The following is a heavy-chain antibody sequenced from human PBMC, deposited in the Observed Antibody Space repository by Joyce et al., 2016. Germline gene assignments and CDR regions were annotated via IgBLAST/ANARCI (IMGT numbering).Heavy chain of an antibody. Sequence: EVQLVQSGAEVKKPGATVKISCKVSGYTFTDYYMHWVKQAPGKGLEWRGLFEPKDGETLYAEKFQGRVTVTAGTSTDTAYMELSSLRSEDTAVYYCATVDYYYGSGTPRDYYYYMDVWGKGTTVTVSS. CDR3: ATVDYYYGSGTPRDYYYYMDV. V-gene: IGHV1-69-2*01. D-gene: IGHD3-10*01. CDR2: FEPKDGET. CDR1: GYTFTDYY. J-gene: IGHJ6*03.